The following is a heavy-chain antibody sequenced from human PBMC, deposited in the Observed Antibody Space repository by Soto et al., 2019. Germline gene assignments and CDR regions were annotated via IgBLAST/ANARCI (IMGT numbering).Heavy chain of an antibody. D-gene: IGHD3-22*01. J-gene: IGHJ4*02. CDR3: VPTTDYYDSTGFDY. Sequence: LRLSCTASGFTFLYFEMTWVRQAPGKGLGWVAYISGGGSTKYYADSVRGRFTISRDNAKNTLYLQMNSLRAEDTAVYYCVPTTDYYDSTGFDYWGQGSLVTV. CDR1: GFTFLYFE. CDR2: ISGGGSTK. V-gene: IGHV3-48*03.